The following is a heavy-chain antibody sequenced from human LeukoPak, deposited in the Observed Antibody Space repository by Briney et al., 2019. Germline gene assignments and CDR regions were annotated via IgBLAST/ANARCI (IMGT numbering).Heavy chain of an antibody. J-gene: IGHJ4*02. D-gene: IGHD5-24*01. CDR3: ARRDDHNGRDY. CDR2: IYYSGST. Sequence: SETLSLTCTVSGGSISSGDYYWSWIRQPPGEGLEWIGYIYYSGSTYYNPSLKSRVTISVDTSKNQFSLKLSSVTAADTAMYYCARRDDHNGRDYWGQGTLVTVSS. CDR1: GGSISSGDYY. V-gene: IGHV4-30-4*01.